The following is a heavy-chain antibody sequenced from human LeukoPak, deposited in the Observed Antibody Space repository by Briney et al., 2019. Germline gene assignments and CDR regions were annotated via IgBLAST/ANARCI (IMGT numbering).Heavy chain of an antibody. CDR2: IIPIFGTA. V-gene: IGHV1-69*13. J-gene: IGHJ6*03. Sequence: GASVKVSCKASGGTFSSYAISWVRQAPGQGLEWMGGIIPIFGTANYAQKFQGRVTITADESTSTAYMELSSLRSEDTAVYYCARDTHPQMYYYGSGEGYYYYMDVWGKGTTVTVSS. CDR1: GGTFSSYA. CDR3: ARDTHPQMYYYGSGEGYYYYMDV. D-gene: IGHD3-10*01.